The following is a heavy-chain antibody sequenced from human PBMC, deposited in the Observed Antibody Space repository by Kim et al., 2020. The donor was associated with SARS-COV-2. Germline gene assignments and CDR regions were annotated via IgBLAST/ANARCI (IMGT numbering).Heavy chain of an antibody. J-gene: IGHJ4*02. V-gene: IGHV3-23*01. Sequence: GGSLRLSCAASGFTFSSYAMSWVRQAPGKGLEWVSAISGSGGSTYYADSVKGRFTISRDNSKNTLYLQMNSLRAEDTAVYYCATVSRDGYKSRTYYFDYWGQGTLVTVSS. CDR3: ATVSRDGYKSRTYYFDY. D-gene: IGHD5-12*01. CDR1: GFTFSSYA. CDR2: ISGSGGST.